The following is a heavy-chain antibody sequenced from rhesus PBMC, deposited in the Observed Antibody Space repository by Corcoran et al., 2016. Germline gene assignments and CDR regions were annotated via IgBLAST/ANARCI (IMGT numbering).Heavy chain of an antibody. D-gene: IGHD1-20*01. J-gene: IGHJ2*01. Sequence: QVQLQESGPGLVKPSETLSLTCAVSGGSISSNYWSWIRQPPGKGLEWIGRFSGSGGSTDYSSSLKSRVTISTDPSKNQFSLKLSSVTAGDTAVYYCARGIAGTTSLYIDLWGPGTPITISS. V-gene: IGHV4-173*01. CDR1: GGSISSNY. CDR3: ARGIAGTTSLYIDL. CDR2: FSGSGGST.